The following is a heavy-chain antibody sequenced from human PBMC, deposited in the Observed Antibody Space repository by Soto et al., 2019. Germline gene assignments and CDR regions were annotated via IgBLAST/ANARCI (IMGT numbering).Heavy chain of an antibody. CDR3: ATDLEWIQLSLGYYYYYGMDV. Sequence: QVQLVETGGGVVQPGRSLRLSCAASGFTFSSYGMHWVRQAPGKGLEWVAVISYDGSNKYDADSVKGRFTISRDNSKNTLYLQMNSLSAEDTAVYYCATDLEWIQLSLGYYYYYGMDVWGQGTTVIVSS. CDR2: ISYDGSNK. D-gene: IGHD5-18*01. V-gene: IGHV3-30*03. CDR1: GFTFSSYG. J-gene: IGHJ6*02.